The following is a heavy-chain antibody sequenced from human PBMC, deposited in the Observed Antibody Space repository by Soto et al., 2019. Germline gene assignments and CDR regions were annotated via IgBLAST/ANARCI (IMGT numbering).Heavy chain of an antibody. CDR2: ISGSGGST. V-gene: IGHV3-23*01. D-gene: IGHD2-2*01. Sequence: EVQLLESGGGLVQPGGSLRLSCAGSGFTFTTYAMTWVRQAPGKGLEWVSAISGSGGSTYYADSVKGRFTISRDNSKNTLFLQMNSLRAEDTAVYYCATRRDASYYYYGMDAWGQGTTVTVSS. CDR1: GFTFTTYA. CDR3: ATRRDASYYYYGMDA. J-gene: IGHJ6*02.